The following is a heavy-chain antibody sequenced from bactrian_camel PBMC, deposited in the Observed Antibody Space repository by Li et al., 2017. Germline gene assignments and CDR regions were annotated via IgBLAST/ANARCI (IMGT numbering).Heavy chain of an antibody. CDR1: GFTFSSSW. Sequence: HVQLVESGGGSVQPGGSLRLSCVGSGFTFSSSWVYWVRQAPGKGLEWVSTINNSGGTTYSADSVKGRFTISKDNSNDILYLQMDNLKPEDTALYYCAAATACRTAIEALDAEDYGYWGQGTQVTVS. J-gene: IGHJ6*01. CDR2: INNSGGTT. V-gene: IGHV3S1*01. D-gene: IGHD1*01. CDR3: AAATACRTAIEALDAEDYGY.